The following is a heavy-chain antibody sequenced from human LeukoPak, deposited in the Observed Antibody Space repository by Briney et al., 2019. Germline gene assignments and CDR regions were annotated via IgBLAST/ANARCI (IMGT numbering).Heavy chain of an antibody. Sequence: PGGSLRLSCTASGVTFSSYDMHWVRQPPGEGLEWVSGIGKAGDTYYLGSVKGRFTISRENAKNSLYLQMNSLRVGDTAVYYCVRGDVGFDPWGQGTLVTVSS. CDR1: GVTFSSYD. CDR3: VRGDVGFDP. V-gene: IGHV3-13*01. J-gene: IGHJ5*02. D-gene: IGHD2-21*01. CDR2: IGKAGDT.